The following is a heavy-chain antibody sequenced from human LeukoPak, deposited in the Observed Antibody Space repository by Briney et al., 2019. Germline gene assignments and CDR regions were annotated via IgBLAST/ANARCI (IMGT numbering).Heavy chain of an antibody. J-gene: IGHJ4*02. CDR3: VTGLVTLFGDY. D-gene: IGHD3-10*01. V-gene: IGHV1-24*01. Sequence: ASVKVSCKVSGYTLTELSMHWVRQAPGNGLEWMGGFDPEEGEIIYTQKFQGRVTMTEDTSTDTAYMELSSLRSEDTAVYYCVTGLVTLFGDYWGQGTLVTVSS. CDR2: FDPEEGEI. CDR1: GYTLTELS.